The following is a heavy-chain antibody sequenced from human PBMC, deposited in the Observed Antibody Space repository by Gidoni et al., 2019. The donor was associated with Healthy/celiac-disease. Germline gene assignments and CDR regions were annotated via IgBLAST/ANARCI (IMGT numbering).Heavy chain of an antibody. CDR2: IIPIFGTA. D-gene: IGHD2-15*01. J-gene: IGHJ6*02. V-gene: IGHV1-69*01. CDR3: ARALSVVVVAATLPDYYYGMDV. CDR1: GGTFSSYA. Sequence: QVQLVQSGAEVKKPGSSVKVSCKASGGTFSSYAISWVRQAPGQGLAWMGGIIPIFGTANYAQKFQGRVTITADESTSTAYMELSSLRSEDTAVYYCARALSVVVVAATLPDYYYGMDVWGQGTTVTVSS.